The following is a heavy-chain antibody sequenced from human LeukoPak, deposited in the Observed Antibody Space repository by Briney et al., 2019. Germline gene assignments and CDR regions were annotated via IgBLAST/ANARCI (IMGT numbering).Heavy chain of an antibody. CDR3: ARDFEYSSSGQMYY. J-gene: IGHJ4*02. V-gene: IGHV1-18*04. D-gene: IGHD6-6*01. Sequence: VASVKVSCKASGYTFTGYYMHWVRQAPGQGLEWMGWINPNSGNTNYAQKLQGRVTMTTDTSTSTAYMELRSLRSDDTAVYYCARDFEYSSSGQMYYWGQGTLVTVSS. CDR1: GYTFTGYY. CDR2: INPNSGNT.